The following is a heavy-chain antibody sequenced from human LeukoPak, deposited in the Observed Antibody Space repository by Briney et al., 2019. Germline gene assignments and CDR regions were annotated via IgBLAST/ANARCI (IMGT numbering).Heavy chain of an antibody. J-gene: IGHJ5*02. CDR1: GGSITTTNW. CDR3: ARHRYYYDSSGYYYQP. CDR2: VHLSGAT. D-gene: IGHD3-22*01. V-gene: IGHV4-4*02. Sequence: PSGTLSLTCAVSGGSITTTNWWSWVRQPPGKGLEWIGEVHLSGATNYNPSLKSRVTISVDTSKNQFSLRLSSVTAADTAVYYCARHRYYYDSSGYYYQPWGQGTLVTVSS.